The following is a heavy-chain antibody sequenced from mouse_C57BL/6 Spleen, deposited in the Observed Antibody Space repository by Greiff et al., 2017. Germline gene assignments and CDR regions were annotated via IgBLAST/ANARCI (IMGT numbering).Heavy chain of an antibody. V-gene: IGHV14-1*01. D-gene: IGHD3-1*01. CDR2: IDPEDGDT. Sequence: EVQLQQSGAELVRPGASVKLSCTASGFNIKDYYMHWVKQRPEQGLEWIGRIDPEDGDTEYAPKFQGKATMTADTSSNTAYLQLSSLTSEDTAGYYCTTRKGAFFYDMDYWGQGTSVTVSS. J-gene: IGHJ4*01. CDR1: GFNIKDYY. CDR3: TTRKGAFFYDMDY.